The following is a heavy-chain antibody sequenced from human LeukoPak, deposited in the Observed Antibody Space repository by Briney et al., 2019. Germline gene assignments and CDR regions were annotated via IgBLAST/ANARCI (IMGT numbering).Heavy chain of an antibody. CDR1: GFTFDDYA. J-gene: IGHJ6*04. CDR2: INWNGGST. Sequence: RPGGSLRLSCAASGFTFDDYAMGWVRQVPGKGLEWVSGINWNGGSTGYADSVKGRLTISRDNAKNSLYLQMNSLRAEDTALYHCARETSIWGALDVWGKGTTVTVSS. V-gene: IGHV3-20*01. CDR3: ARETSIWGALDV. D-gene: IGHD3-16*01.